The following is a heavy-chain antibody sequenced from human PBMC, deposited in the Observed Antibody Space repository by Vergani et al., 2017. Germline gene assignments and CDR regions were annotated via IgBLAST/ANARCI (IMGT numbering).Heavy chain of an antibody. Sequence: QVQLVQSGAEVKKPGASVKVSCKASGYTFTSYAMHWVRQAPGQRLEWMGWINAGNGNTKYSQKFQGRVTITRDTSASTAYMELSSLRSEDTAVYYCAREYSRGIAAAGTLGYWGQGTLVTVSS. CDR3: AREYSRGIAAAGTLGY. CDR1: GYTFTSYA. D-gene: IGHD6-13*01. V-gene: IGHV1-3*01. J-gene: IGHJ4*02. CDR2: INAGNGNT.